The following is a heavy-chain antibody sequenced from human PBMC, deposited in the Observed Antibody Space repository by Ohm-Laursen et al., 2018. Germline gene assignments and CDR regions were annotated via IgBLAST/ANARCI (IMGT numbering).Heavy chain of an antibody. CDR3: ARGIRYCSGGSCYLYYFDY. V-gene: IGHV4-4*07. J-gene: IGHJ4*02. CDR2: IYTSGST. CDR1: GGSISSYY. Sequence: GTLSLTCTVSGGSISSYYWSWIRQPAGKGLEWIGRIYTSGSTNYNPSLKSRVTMSVDTSKNQFSLKLSSVTAADTAVYYCARGIRYCSGGSCYLYYFDYWGQGTLVTVSS. D-gene: IGHD2-15*01.